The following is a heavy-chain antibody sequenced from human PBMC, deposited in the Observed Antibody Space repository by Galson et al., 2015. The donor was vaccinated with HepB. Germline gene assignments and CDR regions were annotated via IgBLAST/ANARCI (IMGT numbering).Heavy chain of an antibody. D-gene: IGHD7-27*01. CDR1: GDSVSGNSVG. CDR2: TYYRSKWST. J-gene: IGHJ4*02. CDR3: AKSIHLGRGFDS. Sequence: CAISGDSVSGNSVGWNWNRQSPSRGLEWLGRTYYRSKWSTDYAVSVKSRITINPDTSKNQFSLQLNSVTPEDTAVYYCAKSIHLGRGFDSWGQGTLFTVS. V-gene: IGHV6-1*01.